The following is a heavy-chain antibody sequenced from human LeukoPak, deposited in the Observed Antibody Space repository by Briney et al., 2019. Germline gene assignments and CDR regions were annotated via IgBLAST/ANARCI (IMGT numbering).Heavy chain of an antibody. CDR3: TRRGASHDWFDP. D-gene: IGHD4/OR15-4a*01. V-gene: IGHV5-51*01. Sequence: GESLKISCKGSGYSFATYWIARVRQMPGKGLEWMGIIYPGDSDTRYSPSFQGQVTISADKSINTAYLQWSSLKASDTAIYYCTRRGASHDWFDPWGQGTLVTVSS. J-gene: IGHJ5*02. CDR1: GYSFATYW. CDR2: IYPGDSDT.